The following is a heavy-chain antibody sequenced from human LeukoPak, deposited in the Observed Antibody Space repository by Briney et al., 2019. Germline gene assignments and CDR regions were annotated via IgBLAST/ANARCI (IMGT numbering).Heavy chain of an antibody. D-gene: IGHD3-9*01. CDR3: ARDRSDILTGYYKGPDAFDI. Sequence: GGSLRLSCAASGFTFSSYALHWVRQAPGKGLEWVAVISYDGSSKYYADSVKGRFTISRDNSKSTLSLQMNSLRAEDTAVYYCARDRSDILTGYYKGPDAFDIWGQGTMVTVFS. CDR2: ISYDGSSK. V-gene: IGHV3-30-3*01. J-gene: IGHJ3*02. CDR1: GFTFSSYA.